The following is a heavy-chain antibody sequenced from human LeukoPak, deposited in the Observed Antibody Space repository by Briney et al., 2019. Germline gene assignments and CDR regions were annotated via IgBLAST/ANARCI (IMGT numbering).Heavy chain of an antibody. J-gene: IGHJ5*02. CDR1: GDSITSNY. Sequence: PSETLSLTCTVSGDSITSNYWSWIRQPPGKGLEWIGYIYDSGSTKYNPSLKSRVTISVDTSKNQFSLKLSSVTAADTAVYYCARYSYDHRWFDPWGQGTLVSVSS. CDR3: ARYSYDHRWFDP. V-gene: IGHV4-59*08. D-gene: IGHD5-18*01. CDR2: IYDSGST.